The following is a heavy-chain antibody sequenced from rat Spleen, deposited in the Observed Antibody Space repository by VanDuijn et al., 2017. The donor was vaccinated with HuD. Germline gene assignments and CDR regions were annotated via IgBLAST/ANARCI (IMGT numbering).Heavy chain of an antibody. J-gene: IGHJ2*01. V-gene: IGHV5-7*01. CDR1: GLSFSNYD. CDR3: SRGGYFRH. CDR2: LIYDGSST. Sequence: EVQLVESGGGLVQPGRSLKLSCTASGLSFSNYDMAWVRQAPKKGLEWVATLIYDGSSTYYRDSVKGRFTISRDTAQNTLYLQMNSPTSEDTATYYCSRGGYFRHWGQGVMVTVSS. D-gene: IGHD2-5*01.